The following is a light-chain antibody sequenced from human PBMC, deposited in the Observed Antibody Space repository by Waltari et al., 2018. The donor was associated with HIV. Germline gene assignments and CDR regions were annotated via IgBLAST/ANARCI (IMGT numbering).Light chain of an antibody. CDR1: ENIRNN. Sequence: EVVMTQSPGTLSVSPGERATLSCRSSENIRNNLAWYQQKPGQAPRLLFYDASARATGVPARFSGSGSGKEFTLTISGLQSEDFAIYYCQQYSRWPPTWTFGQGTKVDVK. CDR2: DAS. CDR3: QQYSRWPPTWT. V-gene: IGKV3-15*01. J-gene: IGKJ1*01.